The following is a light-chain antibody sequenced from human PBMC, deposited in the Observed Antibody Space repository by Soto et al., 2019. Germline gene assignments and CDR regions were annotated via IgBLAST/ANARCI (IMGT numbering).Light chain of an antibody. V-gene: IGKV3-20*01. CDR1: QSVNSNY. CDR3: QQHDTSPPLT. Sequence: EIVLTQSPGTLPLSPGDRATLSCRASQSVNSNYLAWYQQKPGQAPRLLLYGASSRAIGIPDRFSGSGSGTDFTLTISRLEPEDFAVYYCQQHDTSPPLTFGGGTKVEIK. CDR2: GAS. J-gene: IGKJ4*01.